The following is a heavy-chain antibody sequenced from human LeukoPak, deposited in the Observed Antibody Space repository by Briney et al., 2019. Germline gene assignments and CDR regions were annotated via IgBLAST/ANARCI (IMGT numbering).Heavy chain of an antibody. J-gene: IGHJ6*02. Sequence: PSETLSLTCAVYGGSFSGYYWSWIRQPPGKGLEWIGEINHSGSTNYNPSLKSRVTISVDTSKNQFSLKLSSVTAADTAVYYCARQKRGYGMDVWGQGTTVTVSS. CDR1: GGSFSGYY. V-gene: IGHV4-34*01. CDR2: INHSGST. CDR3: ARQKRGYGMDV. D-gene: IGHD3-10*01.